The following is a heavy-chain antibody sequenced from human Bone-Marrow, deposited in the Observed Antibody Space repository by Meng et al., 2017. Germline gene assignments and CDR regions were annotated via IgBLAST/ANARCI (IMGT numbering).Heavy chain of an antibody. CDR1: GFTFDDYA. CDR2: ISWNSGSI. D-gene: IGHD6-19*01. CDR3: ARGFHGGAAVAKP. Sequence: SLRLSCAASGFTFDDYAMHWVRQAPGKGLEWVSGISWNSGSIGYADSVKGRFTISRDNAKNSLYLQMNSLRAEDTAVYYCARGFHGGAAVAKPWGQGTLVTVSS. J-gene: IGHJ5*02. V-gene: IGHV3-9*01.